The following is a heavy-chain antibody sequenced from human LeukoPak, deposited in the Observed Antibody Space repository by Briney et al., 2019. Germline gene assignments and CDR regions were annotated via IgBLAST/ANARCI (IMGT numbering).Heavy chain of an antibody. CDR1: GYTFTNYG. V-gene: IGHV1-69*13. CDR2: IIPIFGTA. J-gene: IGHJ4*02. D-gene: IGHD3-3*01. CDR3: ARDNDFWSGSDY. Sequence: SVKVSCKASGYTFTNYGVTWMRQAPGQGLEWMGGIIPIFGTANYAQKFQGRVTITADESTSTAYMELSSLRSEDTAVYYCARDNDFWSGSDYWGQGTLVTVSS.